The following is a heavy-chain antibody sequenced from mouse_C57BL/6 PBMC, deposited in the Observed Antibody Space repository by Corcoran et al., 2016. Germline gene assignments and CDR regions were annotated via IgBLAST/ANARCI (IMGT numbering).Heavy chain of an antibody. CDR1: GYTFTSSG. CDR2: IYPTSGNT. CDR3: TRRLPYAMDY. J-gene: IGHJ4*01. D-gene: IGHD6-1*01. V-gene: IGHV1-81*01. Sequence: VQLQQHGAELARPGASVKLSCKASGYTFTSSGISWVKQRTGQGLEWLGEIYPTSGNTYYNEKFKGKATLTAAKSSSTAYMELRSLTSEDSAVFFCTRRLPYAMDYWGQGTSVTVSS.